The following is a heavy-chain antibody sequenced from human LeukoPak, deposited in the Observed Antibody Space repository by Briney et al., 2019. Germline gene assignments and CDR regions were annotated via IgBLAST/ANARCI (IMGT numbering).Heavy chain of an antibody. V-gene: IGHV3-7*01. CDR3: ARDGFMTYAFDI. CDR1: GFTFSSYW. D-gene: IGHD2-2*03. CDR2: IKQDGSVQ. J-gene: IGHJ3*02. Sequence: GGSLRPSCSASGFTFSSYWMSWVRQAPGKGRGWVANIKQDGSVQNYVDSVKGRFTISRDNAKDSLFLQLNNLRAEDTAVYFCARDGFMTYAFDIWGQGTKVTVSP.